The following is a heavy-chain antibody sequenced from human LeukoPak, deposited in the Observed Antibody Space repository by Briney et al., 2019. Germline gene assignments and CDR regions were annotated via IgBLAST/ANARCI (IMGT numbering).Heavy chain of an antibody. D-gene: IGHD3-22*01. CDR1: GGSFSGYY. CDR2: INHSGST. J-gene: IGHJ4*02. V-gene: IGHV4-34*01. Sequence: SETLSLTCTVYGGSFSGYYWSWIRQPPGKGLEWIGEINHSGSTNYNPSLKSRVTISVDTSKNQFSLKLSSVTAADTAVYYCARRKRGGLLLIRVFDYWGQGTLVTVSS. CDR3: ARRKRGGLLLIRVFDY.